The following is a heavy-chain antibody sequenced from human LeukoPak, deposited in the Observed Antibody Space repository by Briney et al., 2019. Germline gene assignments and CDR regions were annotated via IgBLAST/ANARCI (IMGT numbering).Heavy chain of an antibody. V-gene: IGHV4-61*01. CDR2: IYYSGST. CDR1: GGSISSGSYY. CDR3: ARGLFGDYGSGSYYFDY. Sequence: SETLSLTCTVSGGSISSGSYYWSWIRQPPGKGLEWIGYIYYSGSTNYNPSLKSRVTISVDTSKNQFSLKLSSVTAADTAVYYCARGLFGDYGSGSYYFDYWGQGTLVTVSS. D-gene: IGHD3-10*01. J-gene: IGHJ4*02.